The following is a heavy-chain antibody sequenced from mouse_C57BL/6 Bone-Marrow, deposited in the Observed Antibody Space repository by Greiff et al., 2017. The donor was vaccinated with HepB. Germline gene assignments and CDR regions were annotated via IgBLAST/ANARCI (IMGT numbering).Heavy chain of an antibody. V-gene: IGHV14-4*01. CDR2: IDPENGDT. D-gene: IGHD3-3*01. J-gene: IGHJ4*01. Sequence: EVQLQESGAELVRPGASVKLSCTASGFNIKDDYMHWVKQRPEQGLEWIGWIDPENGDTEYASKFQGKATITADTSSNTAYLQLSSLTSEDTAVYYCTPPLGDYWGQGTSVTVSS. CDR1: GFNIKDDY. CDR3: TPPLGDY.